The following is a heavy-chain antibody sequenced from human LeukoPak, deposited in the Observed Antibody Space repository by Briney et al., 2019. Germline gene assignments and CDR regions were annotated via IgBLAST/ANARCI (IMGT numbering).Heavy chain of an antibody. CDR2: IYSGGST. Sequence: PGGSLRLSCAASGFTVSSNYMSWVRQAPGKGLAWVSVIYSGGSTCYADSVKGRFTISRDNSKNTLYLQMNSLRDEDTAVYYGARDQGTSTTAPKRKGRFDPWGQGTLVTVSS. CDR1: GFTVSSNY. J-gene: IGHJ5*02. CDR3: ARDQGTSTTAPKRKGRFDP. V-gene: IGHV3-66*01. D-gene: IGHD1-1*01.